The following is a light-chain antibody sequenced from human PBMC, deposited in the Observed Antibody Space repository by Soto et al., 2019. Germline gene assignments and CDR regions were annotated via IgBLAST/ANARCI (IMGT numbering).Light chain of an antibody. V-gene: IGKV1-5*03. Sequence: IQITHSPSTLSASVGDRVTITCRASQSISSWLAWYQQKPGKAPKLLIYKASSLESGVPSRFSGSGSGTEFTLTISSLQPDDFATYYCQQYNSYSRTFGQGTNVDI. CDR1: QSISSW. CDR3: QQYNSYSRT. CDR2: KAS. J-gene: IGKJ1*01.